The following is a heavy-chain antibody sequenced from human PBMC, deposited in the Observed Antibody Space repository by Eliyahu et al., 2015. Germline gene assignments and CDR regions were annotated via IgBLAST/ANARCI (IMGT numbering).Heavy chain of an antibody. D-gene: IGHD5-12*01. V-gene: IGHV3-74*01. Sequence: EVQLVESGGGLVQPGGSLRLSCAASGFTFSXYWMHWVRQAPGTGLVWVSRINSVGSSTNYADSVKGRFTISRDNAKNTLYLKMNSLRAEDTAVYYCARDTSGLFDPWGQGTLVTVSS. CDR3: ARDTSGLFDP. J-gene: IGHJ5*02. CDR2: INSVGSST. CDR1: GFTFSXYW.